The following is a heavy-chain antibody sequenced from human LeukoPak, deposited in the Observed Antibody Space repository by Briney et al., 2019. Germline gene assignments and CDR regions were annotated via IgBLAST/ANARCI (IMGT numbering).Heavy chain of an antibody. J-gene: IGHJ4*02. Sequence: GGSLRLSCAASGFTFSSYEMNWVRQAPGKGLEWVSGINWNGGSTGYADSVKGRFTISRDNAKNSPYLQMNSLRAEDTALYYCARVGFDYDSSGYYPDYWGQGTLVTVSS. D-gene: IGHD3-22*01. CDR3: ARVGFDYDSSGYYPDY. CDR2: INWNGGST. CDR1: GFTFSSYE. V-gene: IGHV3-20*04.